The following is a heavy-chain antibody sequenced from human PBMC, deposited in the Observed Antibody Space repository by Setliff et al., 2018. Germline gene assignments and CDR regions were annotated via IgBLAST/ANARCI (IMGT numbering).Heavy chain of an antibody. J-gene: IGHJ3*02. CDR1: GYTFTSYA. V-gene: IGHV1-69*05. D-gene: IGHD3-22*01. Sequence: SVQVSCKASGYTFTSYAVKWVRQAPGQGLEWMGGIIPLFGTPAYTQKCQDRVTITTDESTTPAYLELNSLTSEDTAVYYCARDRISRYYDSGAHAFDIWGQGTMVTVSS. CDR3: ARDRISRYYDSGAHAFDI. CDR2: IIPLFGTP.